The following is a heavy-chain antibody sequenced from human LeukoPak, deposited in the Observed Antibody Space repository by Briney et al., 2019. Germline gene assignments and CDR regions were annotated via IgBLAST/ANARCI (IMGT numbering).Heavy chain of an antibody. V-gene: IGHV4-61*02. CDR3: ARFSPVYCSSTICPSNWFDP. D-gene: IGHD2-2*01. CDR1: GGSISSGSYY. Sequence: PSETLSLTCTVSGGSISSGSYYWSWIRQPAGKGLEWIGRIYTSGSTNYNPSLKSRVTISVDTSKNQFSLKLSSVTAADTAVYYCARFSPVYCSSTICPSNWFDPWGQGTLVTVSS. CDR2: IYTSGST. J-gene: IGHJ5*02.